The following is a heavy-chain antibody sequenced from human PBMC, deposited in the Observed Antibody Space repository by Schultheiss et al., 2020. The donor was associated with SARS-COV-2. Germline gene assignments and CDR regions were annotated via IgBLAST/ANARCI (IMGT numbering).Heavy chain of an antibody. J-gene: IGHJ4*02. V-gene: IGHV3-30-3*01. CDR3: ARDRVVAATLYYFDY. CDR1: GFTFSSYA. Sequence: GGSLRLSCEASGFTFSSYAMHWVRQAPGKGLEWVAVISYDGSNKYYADSVKGRFTISRDNSKNTLYLQMNSLRAEDTAVYYCARDRVVAATLYYFDYWGQGTLVTVSS. D-gene: IGHD2-15*01. CDR2: ISYDGSNK.